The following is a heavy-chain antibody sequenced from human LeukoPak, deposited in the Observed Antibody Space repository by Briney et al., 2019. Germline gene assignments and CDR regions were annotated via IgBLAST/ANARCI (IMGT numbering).Heavy chain of an antibody. D-gene: IGHD3-9*01. J-gene: IGHJ4*02. CDR1: GFTFNSYT. CDR3: AKVTLGMGRAFDH. Sequence: GGSLSLSCAASGFTFNSYTISWVRQAPGKGLEWVSGISGNGGNTYYADSVKGRFTISRDNSKNTLYLQMNSLRAEDTAIYYYAKVTLGMGRAFDHWGQGTLVTVSS. V-gene: IGHV3-23*01. CDR2: ISGNGGNT.